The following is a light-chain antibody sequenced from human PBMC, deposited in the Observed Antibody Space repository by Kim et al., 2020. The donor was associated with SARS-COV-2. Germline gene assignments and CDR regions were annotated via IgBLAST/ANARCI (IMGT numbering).Light chain of an antibody. J-gene: IGKJ1*01. CDR1: QTINNR. CDR3: QQSNDWRPLT. Sequence: EIMMTQSPATLSVSPGERATLSCRASQTINNRLVWYQHKPGQAPRLLIYDATTRATGVPARFVGSGSETDFTLTISSLQSEDFAVYYCQQSNDWRPLTFGQRTKVDIK. CDR2: DAT. V-gene: IGKV3-15*01.